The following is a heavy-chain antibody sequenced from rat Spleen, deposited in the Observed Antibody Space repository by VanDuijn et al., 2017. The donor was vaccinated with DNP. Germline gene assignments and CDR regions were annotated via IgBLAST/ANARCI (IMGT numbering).Heavy chain of an antibody. D-gene: IGHD1-3*01. CDR3: ARHGRVTTVATYWYFDF. V-gene: IGHV5-25*01. CDR1: GFTFSNYD. J-gene: IGHJ1*01. CDR2: SGPSGGST. Sequence: EVQLVESGGGLVQPGRSLKLSCAASGFTFSNYDLAWVRQAPTKGLEWIAASGPSGGSTYYRDSVKGRFTISRDNAKSTLYLQMDSLRSEDTATYFCARHGRVTTVATYWYFDFWGPGTMVTVSS.